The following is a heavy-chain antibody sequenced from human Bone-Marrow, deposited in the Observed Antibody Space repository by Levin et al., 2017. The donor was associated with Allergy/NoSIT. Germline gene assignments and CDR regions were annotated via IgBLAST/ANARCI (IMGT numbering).Heavy chain of an antibody. D-gene: IGHD6-6*01. V-gene: IGHV3-49*04. CDR1: GFTFADYG. Sequence: GESLKISCPASGFTFADYGMSWVRQAPGKGLEWIAFIRRKTYGETKEYAASVKGRFTISRDDSSSIAYLQMNSLETEDTAVYYCTRDVRTRSSSAFDYWGRGILVTVSS. CDR2: IRRKTYGETK. CDR3: TRDVRTRSSSAFDY. J-gene: IGHJ4*02.